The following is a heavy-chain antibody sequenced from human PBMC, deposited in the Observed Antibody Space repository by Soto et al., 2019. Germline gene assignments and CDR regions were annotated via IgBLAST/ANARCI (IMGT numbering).Heavy chain of an antibody. CDR2: IYYTGST. CDR1: GGSFSNYY. D-gene: IGHD3-22*01. V-gene: IGHV4-59*01. J-gene: IGHJ4*02. Sequence: SETLSLTCSVSGGSFSNYYWSWIRQPPGKGLEWIGYIYYTGSTNYNPSLKSRVTMSIDTSNNQFSLKLNSVTAADTAVYYCVKGEYYYDSSGYYPFDYWGQGTLVTVSS. CDR3: VKGEYYYDSSGYYPFDY.